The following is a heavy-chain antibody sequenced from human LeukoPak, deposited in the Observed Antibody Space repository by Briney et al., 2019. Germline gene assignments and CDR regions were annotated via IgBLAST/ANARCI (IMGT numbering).Heavy chain of an antibody. D-gene: IGHD3-22*01. V-gene: IGHV4-59*01. CDR1: GGSISSYY. J-gene: IGHJ4*02. Sequence: SETLSLTCTVSGGSISSYYWSWIRQPPGKGLERIGYIYYSGSTNYNPSLKSRVTISVDTSKNQFSLKLSSVTAADTAVYYCAGEAYYFDSSGYYSAGFDYWGQGTLVTVSS. CDR2: IYYSGST. CDR3: AGEAYYFDSSGYYSAGFDY.